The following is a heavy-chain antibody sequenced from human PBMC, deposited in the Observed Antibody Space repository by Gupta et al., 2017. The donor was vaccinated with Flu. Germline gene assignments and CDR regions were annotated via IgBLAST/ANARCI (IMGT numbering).Heavy chain of an antibody. J-gene: IGHJ4*02. Sequence: EVQLVESGVGLIQPGRSLRLSFAASGFPFRAYAMNWVRPAPGKGREWVAYISVTGRAINYADSVKGRFTISRDSAKNSLDLQMNSLRAEDTALYYCAREDSGYDHFDYWGQGTLVTVS. CDR1: GFPFRAYA. D-gene: IGHD5-12*01. CDR3: AREDSGYDHFDY. CDR2: ISVTGRAI. V-gene: IGHV3-48*03.